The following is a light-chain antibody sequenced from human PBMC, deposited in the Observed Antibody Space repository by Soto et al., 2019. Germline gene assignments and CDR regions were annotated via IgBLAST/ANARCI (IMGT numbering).Light chain of an antibody. CDR1: QSVRSSN. V-gene: IGKV3-20*01. Sequence: EIVLTQSPGTLSLSPGERATLSCRASQSVRSSNLAWYQQKPGQAPRLLIYGASSRATGIPDRFSGSGSGTDFTLTISRLEPEDFAVYYCQQYGSSHLTFGGGTKVEIK. CDR3: QQYGSSHLT. CDR2: GAS. J-gene: IGKJ4*01.